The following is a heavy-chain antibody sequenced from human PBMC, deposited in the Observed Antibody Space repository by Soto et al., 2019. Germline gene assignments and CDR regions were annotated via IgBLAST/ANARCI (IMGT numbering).Heavy chain of an antibody. Sequence: SETLSLTCTVSGGSISSSSYYWGWIRQPPGKGLEWIGSIYYSGSTYYNPSLKSRVTISVDTSKNQFSLKLSSVTAADTAVYYCARHPRYLNWFDPWGQGTLVTVSS. V-gene: IGHV4-39*01. CDR2: IYYSGST. D-gene: IGHD1-20*01. CDR1: GGSISSSSYY. CDR3: ARHPRYLNWFDP. J-gene: IGHJ5*02.